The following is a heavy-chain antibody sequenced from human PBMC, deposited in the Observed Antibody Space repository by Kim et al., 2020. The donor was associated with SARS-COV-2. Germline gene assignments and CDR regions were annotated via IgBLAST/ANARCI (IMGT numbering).Heavy chain of an antibody. CDR2: IYYSGST. D-gene: IGHD2-2*03. V-gene: IGHV4-39*07. Sequence: SETLSLTCTVSGGSISSSSYYWGWIRQPPGKGLEWIGSIYYSGSTYYNPSLKSRVTISVDTSKNQFSLKVSSVTAADTAVYYCAGVEVWIGHFDYWGQGTLVTVSS. CDR1: GGSISSSSYY. CDR3: AGVEVWIGHFDY. J-gene: IGHJ4*02.